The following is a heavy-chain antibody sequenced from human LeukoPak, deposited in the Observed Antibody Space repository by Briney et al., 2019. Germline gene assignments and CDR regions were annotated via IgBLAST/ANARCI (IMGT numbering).Heavy chain of an antibody. CDR3: ARDLLPDRSGYYY. V-gene: IGHV3-7*01. D-gene: IGHD3-22*01. CDR1: GFTFSSYW. Sequence: GGSLRLSCAASGFTFSSYWMSWVRQAPGKGLEWVANINQDGSDKYYVDSVKGRFTISRDNAKNSMYLQMDSVRAEDTAVYYCARDLLPDRSGYYYWGQGTLVTVSS. CDR2: INQDGSDK. J-gene: IGHJ4*02.